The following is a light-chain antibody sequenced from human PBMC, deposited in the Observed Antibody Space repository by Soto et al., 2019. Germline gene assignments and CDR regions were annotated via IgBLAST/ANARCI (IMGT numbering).Light chain of an antibody. CDR2: GAS. V-gene: IGKV3-20*01. CDR3: QQYVSSPRT. CDR1: QSVTSSS. J-gene: IGKJ2*01. Sequence: EIVLTQSPGTLSLSPGERATLSCRASQSVTSSSLAWYQQKPGQAPRLLIYGASSRATGIPDRFSGSGSGTDFILTISRLESEDFAVYYCQQYVSSPRTFGQGTKLEIK.